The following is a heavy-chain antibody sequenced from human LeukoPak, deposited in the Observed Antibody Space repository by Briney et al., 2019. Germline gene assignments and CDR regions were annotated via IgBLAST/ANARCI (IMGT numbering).Heavy chain of an antibody. V-gene: IGHV4-39*01. CDR3: ARQSGQGDMYYYDSSGYYSDY. D-gene: IGHD3-22*01. CDR1: RGSISSSSYY. CDR2: IYYSGST. J-gene: IGHJ4*02. Sequence: SETLFLTCTVSRGSISSSSYYWGWIRQPPGKGLEWIGSIYYSGSTYYNPSLKSRVTISVDTSNNQFSLKLSSVTAADTAVYYCARQSGQGDMYYYDSSGYYSDYWGQGTLVTVSS.